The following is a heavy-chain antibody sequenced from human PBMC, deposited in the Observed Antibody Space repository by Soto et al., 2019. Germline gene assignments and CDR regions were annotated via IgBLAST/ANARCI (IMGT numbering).Heavy chain of an antibody. D-gene: IGHD3-10*01. Sequence: GGSLRLSCAASGFTFSSYSMNWVRQAPGKGLEWVSSISSSSSYIYYADSVKGRFTISRDNAKNSLYLQMNSLRAEDTAVYYCASGGPAGSGTYYNGFWGQGTLVTVSS. CDR3: ASGGPAGSGTYYNGF. CDR2: ISSSSSYI. CDR1: GFTFSSYS. V-gene: IGHV3-21*01. J-gene: IGHJ4*02.